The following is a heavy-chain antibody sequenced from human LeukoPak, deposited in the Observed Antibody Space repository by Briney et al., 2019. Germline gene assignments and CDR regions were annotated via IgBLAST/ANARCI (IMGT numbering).Heavy chain of an antibody. V-gene: IGHV4-34*01. CDR2: INHSGST. Sequence: PSETLSLTCAVYGGSFSGQYWNWIRQAPGKGLEWIGEINHSGSTNYNPSLKSRVTMSVDTSKNQFSLNLRSVTAADTAVYYCASGNIAAAVNHWGQGTLVTVSS. D-gene: IGHD6-13*01. J-gene: IGHJ1*01. CDR3: ASGNIAAAVNH. CDR1: GGSFSGQY.